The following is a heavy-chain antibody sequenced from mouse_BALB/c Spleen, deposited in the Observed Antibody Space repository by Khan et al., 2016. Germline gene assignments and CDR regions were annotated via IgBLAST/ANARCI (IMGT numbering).Heavy chain of an antibody. CDR3: ARVQYGSYDNLDY. CDR1: GFSLTTYG. V-gene: IGHV2-9*02. Sequence: VQLQESGPGLVAPSQSLSITCTVSGFSLTTYGVHWVRQPPGKGLKWLGVIWPGGSTNYNSALMSRLSISKDNSKSQVFLEMTNLQTDDTAIYYCARVQYGSYDNLDYWGQGTTLTVSS. D-gene: IGHD2-10*02. J-gene: IGHJ2*01. CDR2: IWPGGST.